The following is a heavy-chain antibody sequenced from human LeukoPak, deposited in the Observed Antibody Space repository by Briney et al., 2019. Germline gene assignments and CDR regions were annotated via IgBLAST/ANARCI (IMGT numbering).Heavy chain of an antibody. CDR2: ISAYNGNT. D-gene: IGHD2-15*01. J-gene: IGHJ4*02. Sequence: ASVKVSCKASGYTFTSYGISWVRQAPGQGLEWMGWISAYNGNTNYAQKLQGRVTMTTDTSTSTAYMELRSLRSEDTAVYYCAIGYCSGGSCYPFDYWGQGTLVTVSS. V-gene: IGHV1-18*01. CDR1: GYTFTSYG. CDR3: AIGYCSGGSCYPFDY.